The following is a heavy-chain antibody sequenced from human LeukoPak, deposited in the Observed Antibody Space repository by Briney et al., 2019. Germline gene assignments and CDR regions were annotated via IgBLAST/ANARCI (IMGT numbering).Heavy chain of an antibody. CDR2: ISSSSSTI. CDR3: ARDGYDSSGYYSY. Sequence: GGSLRLSCAASGFTFSNAWMSWVRQAPGKGLEWVSYISSSSSTIYYADSVKGRFTISRDNAKNSLYLQMNSLRDEDTAVYYCARDGYDSSGYYSYWGQGTLVTVSS. D-gene: IGHD3-22*01. V-gene: IGHV3-48*02. J-gene: IGHJ4*02. CDR1: GFTFSNAW.